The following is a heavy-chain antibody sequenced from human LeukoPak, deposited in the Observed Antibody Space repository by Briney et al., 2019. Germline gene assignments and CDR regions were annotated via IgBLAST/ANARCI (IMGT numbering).Heavy chain of an antibody. CDR1: GFTVSSNY. J-gene: IGHJ4*02. CDR2: IYSGGSR. Sequence: GGSLRLSCAASGFTVSSNYMNWVRQAPGKGLEWVSVIYSGGSRYYADSVKGRFTISRDNSKNTLYLQMNSLRAEDTAVYYCARTSEMATHGPFDYWGQGTLVTVSS. CDR3: ARTSEMATHGPFDY. D-gene: IGHD5-24*01. V-gene: IGHV3-66*01.